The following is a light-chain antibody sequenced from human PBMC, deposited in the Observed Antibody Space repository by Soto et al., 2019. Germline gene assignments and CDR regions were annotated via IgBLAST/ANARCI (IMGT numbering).Light chain of an antibody. CDR3: QQYNNWPPGT. CDR2: DAS. CDR1: QSVNSK. V-gene: IGKV3-15*01. J-gene: IGKJ1*01. Sequence: EIGMTQSPATLSVSPGERATLSCRASQSVNSKLAWYQGKPGQAPRLLVYDASTRSTDIPARFSGSGSGTDSTLTISSLQSEDFAVYYCQQYNNWPPGTCGQGTNVEIK.